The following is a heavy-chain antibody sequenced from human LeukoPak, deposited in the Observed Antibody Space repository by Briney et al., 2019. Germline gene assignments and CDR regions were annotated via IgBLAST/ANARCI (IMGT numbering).Heavy chain of an antibody. J-gene: IGHJ4*02. CDR1: GGSFSGYY. Sequence: SETLSLTCPVYGGSFSGYYWTWIRQPQAKGLEGIGEINHSGKTNYNPSLKSRVTISGDTSKKQFSLTVRSVTAADTAVYYCARGGGQWLRSYYFDYWGQGALVTVSS. CDR3: ARGGGQWLRSYYFDY. CDR2: INHSGKT. D-gene: IGHD5-12*01. V-gene: IGHV4-34*01.